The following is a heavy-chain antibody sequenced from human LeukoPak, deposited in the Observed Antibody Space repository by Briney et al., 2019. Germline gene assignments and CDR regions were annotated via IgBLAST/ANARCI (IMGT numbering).Heavy chain of an antibody. J-gene: IGHJ5*02. V-gene: IGHV3-21*01. Sequence: GGSLRLSCAASGFTFSSYRMSWVRQAPGKGLEWVSSISSGTRYIFYADSVKGRFTISRDNAKNSLYLQMNSLRAEDTAVYYCARGEVTMVRGAPLSGSPNWFDPWGQGTLVIVSS. CDR3: ARGEVTMVRGAPLSGSPNWFDP. CDR2: ISSGTRYI. D-gene: IGHD3-10*01. CDR1: GFTFSSYR.